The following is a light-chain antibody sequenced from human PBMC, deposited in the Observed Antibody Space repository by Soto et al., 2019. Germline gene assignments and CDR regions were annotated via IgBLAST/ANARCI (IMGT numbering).Light chain of an antibody. Sequence: EIVLTQSPGTLSLSPGEGATLSCRASQSVSSYLGWYQQKLGQAPRLLIYGASSRATGIPDRFSGSGSGTGFTLTISRLEPEDFAVYYCPQYGSSRGTFGGGTKVEIK. J-gene: IGKJ4*01. CDR1: QSVSSY. CDR3: PQYGSSRGT. V-gene: IGKV3-20*01. CDR2: GAS.